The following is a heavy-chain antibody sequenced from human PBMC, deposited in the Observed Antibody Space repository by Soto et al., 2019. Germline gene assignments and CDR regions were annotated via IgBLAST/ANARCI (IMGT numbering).Heavy chain of an antibody. CDR3: ARGDKQLGYYYYYGMDV. CDR1: GFTFSSYS. V-gene: IGHV3-30*03. CDR2: ISYDGSNK. Sequence: VQLVESGGGLVKPGGSLRLSCAASGFTFSSYSMNWVRQVPGKGLEWVAVISYDGSNKYYADSVKGRFTISRDNSKNTLYLQMNSLRAEDTAVYYCARGDKQLGYYYYYGMDVWGQGTTVTVSS. D-gene: IGHD6-6*01. J-gene: IGHJ6*02.